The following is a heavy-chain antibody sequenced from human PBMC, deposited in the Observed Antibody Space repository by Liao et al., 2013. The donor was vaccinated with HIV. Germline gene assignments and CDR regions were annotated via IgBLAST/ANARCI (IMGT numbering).Heavy chain of an antibody. V-gene: IGHV4-34*02. J-gene: IGHJ4*02. D-gene: IGHD3-3*01. CDR2: ISQTAGA. Sequence: QVHLQQWGAGLLKPSETLSLTCAVYGGSLSGYNWSWIRQPPGKGLEWIGEISQTAGANYHPSLKSRVTMSVDTSKNQFSLKLNSVTAADTAVYYCARGTDYWTYYFDYWGQGTLVTVSS. CDR3: ARGTDYWTYYFDY. CDR1: GGSLSGYN.